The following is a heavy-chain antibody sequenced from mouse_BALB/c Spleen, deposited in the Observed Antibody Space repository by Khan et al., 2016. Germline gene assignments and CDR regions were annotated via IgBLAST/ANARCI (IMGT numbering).Heavy chain of an antibody. CDR1: GYAFTNYL. D-gene: IGHD2-3*01. V-gene: IGHV1-54*01. J-gene: IGHJ4*01. CDR3: SRYDGNYDAMDY. Sequence: QVQLQQSGAELVRPGTSVKVSCKAFGYAFTNYLIEWVKQRPGQGLEWIGVINPGSGGTNYNEKFKGKATLTADKSSSTAYMQLSSLTSDDSVVYFCSRYDGNYDAMDYWGQGTSVTVSS. CDR2: INPGSGGT.